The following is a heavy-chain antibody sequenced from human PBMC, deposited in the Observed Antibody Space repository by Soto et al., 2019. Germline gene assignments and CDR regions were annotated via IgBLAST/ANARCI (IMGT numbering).Heavy chain of an antibody. V-gene: IGHV4-34*01. CDR2: INHSGST. CDR1: GGSFSGYY. Sequence: PSETLSLTCAVYGGSFSGYYWSWIRQPPGKGLEWIGEINHSGSTNYNPSLKSRVTISVDTSKNTLYLQMSSLRAEDTAVYYCAKRKYCPSTTCFDYWGQGTLVTVSS. J-gene: IGHJ4*02. CDR3: AKRKYCPSTTCFDY. D-gene: IGHD2-2*01.